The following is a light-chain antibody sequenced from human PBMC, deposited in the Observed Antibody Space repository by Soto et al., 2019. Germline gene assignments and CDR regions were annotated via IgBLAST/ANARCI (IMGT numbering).Light chain of an antibody. CDR1: QGLGTN. J-gene: IGKJ5*01. Sequence: EIVLTQSPGTLSLSPGERATLSCRASQGLGTNLAWYQQRPGQAPRLLIYAASTRATGVPARFSGSGSGTEFTLTIRRLEPEDFAVYFCQQYGSSPRTFGQGTRLEIK. V-gene: IGKV3-20*01. CDR3: QQYGSSPRT. CDR2: AAS.